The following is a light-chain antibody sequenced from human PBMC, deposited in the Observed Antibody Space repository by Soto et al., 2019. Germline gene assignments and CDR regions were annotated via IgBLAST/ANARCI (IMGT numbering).Light chain of an antibody. V-gene: IGLV2-11*01. CDR1: SSDVGGYNF. CDR2: DVN. Sequence: QSVLTQPRSVSGSPGQSVTISCTGTSSDVGGYNFVSWYQQHPGKAPKLMIYDVNKWPSGVPDRFSGSKSGNTASLTISGLQADDEADYYCCSPAGSYTWVFGGGTKLT. J-gene: IGLJ3*02. CDR3: CSPAGSYTWV.